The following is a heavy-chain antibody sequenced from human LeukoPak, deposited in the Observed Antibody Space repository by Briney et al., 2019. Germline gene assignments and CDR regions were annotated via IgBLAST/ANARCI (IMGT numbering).Heavy chain of an antibody. CDR2: IIPIFGTA. Sequence: GASVKVSCKASGYTFTGYYMHWVRQAPGQGLEWMGGIIPIFGTANYAQRFQGKVTITTDESMNTAYMELSGLRSEDTAVYYCVRFGPAASNYYYYMDVWGKGTTVTVSS. J-gene: IGHJ6*03. D-gene: IGHD6-13*01. CDR3: VRFGPAASNYYYYMDV. CDR1: GYTFTGYY. V-gene: IGHV1-69*05.